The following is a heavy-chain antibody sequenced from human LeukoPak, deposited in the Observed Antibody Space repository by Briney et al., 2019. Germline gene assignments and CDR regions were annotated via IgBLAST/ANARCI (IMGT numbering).Heavy chain of an antibody. CDR3: ARDGEYGTGSYYRGCFDY. Sequence: GASVKVSCKASGYTYTDYYIHWVRQAPGQGLEWMGWIHPRSGETNYAYKFRGRVTMTRDTSISTAYMDLGSLGSDDTAVYYCARDGEYGTGSYYRGCFDYWGQGILVTVSS. D-gene: IGHD3-10*01. V-gene: IGHV1-2*02. CDR2: IHPRSGET. CDR1: GYTYTDYY. J-gene: IGHJ4*02.